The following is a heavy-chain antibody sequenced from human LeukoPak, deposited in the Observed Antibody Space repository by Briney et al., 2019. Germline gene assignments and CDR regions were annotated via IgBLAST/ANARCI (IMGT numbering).Heavy chain of an antibody. CDR1: GFTFSSYA. J-gene: IGHJ4*02. CDR2: ISYDGSNK. V-gene: IGHV3-30-3*01. Sequence: GGSLRLSCAASGFTFSSYAMHWVRQAPGKGLEWVAVISYDGSNKYYADPVKGRFTISRDNSKNTLYLQMNSLRAEDTAVYCCARDRAAAGYSYYFDYWGQGTLVTVSS. D-gene: IGHD6-13*01. CDR3: ARDRAAAGYSYYFDY.